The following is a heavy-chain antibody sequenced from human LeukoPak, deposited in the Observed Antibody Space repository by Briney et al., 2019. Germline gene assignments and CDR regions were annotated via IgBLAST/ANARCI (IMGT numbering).Heavy chain of an antibody. Sequence: GGSLRLSCAASGFTFSNVWMSWVRQAPGKGLEWVGRIKSKTDGGTTDHAAPVKGRFTISRDDSKNTLYLQMNSLKTEDTAIYYCTTEFQYFDTGGRDYWGQGTLVTVSS. V-gene: IGHV3-15*01. D-gene: IGHD2-8*02. J-gene: IGHJ4*02. CDR2: IKSKTDGGTT. CDR1: GFTFSNVW. CDR3: TTEFQYFDTGGRDY.